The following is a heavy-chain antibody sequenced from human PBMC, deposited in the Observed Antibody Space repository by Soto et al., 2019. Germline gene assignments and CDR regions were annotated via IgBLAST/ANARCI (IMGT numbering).Heavy chain of an antibody. CDR2: IWYDGSNK. CDR3: ARPGYCTGGSCYFFLY. V-gene: IGHV3-33*01. J-gene: IGHJ4*02. Sequence: GGSLRLSCAASGFTFSGYGMHWVRQAPGKGLEWVAVIWYDGSNKYYVDSVKGRFTISRDNSKNTVYLQMNSLRAEDTAVYYCARPGYCTGGSCYFFLYWGQGTLVTVSS. CDR1: GFTFSGYG. D-gene: IGHD2-15*01.